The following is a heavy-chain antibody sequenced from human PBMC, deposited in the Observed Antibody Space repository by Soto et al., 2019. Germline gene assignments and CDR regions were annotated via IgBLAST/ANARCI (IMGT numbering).Heavy chain of an antibody. D-gene: IGHD3-10*01. CDR3: AREYGRTPRFDP. V-gene: IGHV3-23*01. CDR1: VFNFRNYA. CDR2: VSGGGRST. Sequence: SLRLSCATSVFNFRNYAMNWVLHAPGRGLEWVSAVSGGGRSTHYADSVRGRFTISRDNSKNTLSLQMNSLSVDDTATYYCAREYGRTPRFDPWGRGTLVTVSS. J-gene: IGHJ5*02.